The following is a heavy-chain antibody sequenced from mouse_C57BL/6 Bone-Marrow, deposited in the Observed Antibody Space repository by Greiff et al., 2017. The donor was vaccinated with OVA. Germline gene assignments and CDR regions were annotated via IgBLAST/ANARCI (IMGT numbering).Heavy chain of an antibody. CDR3: ARDMVTTEVMDY. J-gene: IGHJ4*01. V-gene: IGHV1-76*01. CDR1: GYTFTDYY. D-gene: IGHD2-2*01. Sequence: QVQLQQSGAELVRPGASVKLSCKASGYTFTDYYINWVKQRPGQGLEWIARIYPGSGNTYYNEKFKGKATLTAEKSSSTAYMQLSSLTSEDSAVYFCARDMVTTEVMDYWGQGTSVTVSS. CDR2: IYPGSGNT.